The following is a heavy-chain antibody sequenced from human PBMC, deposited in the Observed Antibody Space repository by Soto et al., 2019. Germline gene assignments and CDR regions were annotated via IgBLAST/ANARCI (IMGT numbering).Heavy chain of an antibody. CDR3: ASEGVASTDYGSNIDY. V-gene: IGHV6-1*01. CDR1: GDNISSNRAA. CDR2: TYYRSKWYD. J-gene: IGHJ4*02. D-gene: IGHD3-22*01. Sequence: SQTLSLTCAISGDNISSNRAAWNWIRQSPSRGLEWLGRTYYRSKWYDDYAVSVKGRITINPDTSKNQFSLHLNSVTPEDTAVYYCASEGVASTDYGSNIDYCGPVTLVTVSS.